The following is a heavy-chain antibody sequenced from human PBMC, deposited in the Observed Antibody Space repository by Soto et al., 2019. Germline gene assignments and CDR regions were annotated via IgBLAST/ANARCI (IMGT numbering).Heavy chain of an antibody. J-gene: IGHJ6*02. Sequence: SETLSLTCTVSGGSIGSYYWSWIRQPPGKGLEWIGYIYESGNTNSNPSLQSRVTISVDTSKNQFYLNLSPVTAADTATYYCARARITLVREIIKYNMDIWGQGTTVTVSS. CDR3: ARARITLVREIIKYNMDI. CDR1: GGSIGSYY. V-gene: IGHV4-59*01. D-gene: IGHD3-10*01. CDR2: IYESGNT.